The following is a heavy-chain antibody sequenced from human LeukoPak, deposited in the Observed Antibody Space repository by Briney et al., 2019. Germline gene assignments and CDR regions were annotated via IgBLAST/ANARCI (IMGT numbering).Heavy chain of an antibody. Sequence: ASVKVSCKASGYTFTGYYMHWVRQAPGQGLEWMGWIGAYNGNTNYAQKLQGRVTMTTDTSTSTAYMELRSLRSDDTAVYYCARTEITMIVVVDPEEAYYFDYWGQGTLVTVSS. CDR2: IGAYNGNT. CDR3: ARTEITMIVVVDPEEAYYFDY. D-gene: IGHD3-22*01. V-gene: IGHV1-18*04. CDR1: GYTFTGYY. J-gene: IGHJ4*02.